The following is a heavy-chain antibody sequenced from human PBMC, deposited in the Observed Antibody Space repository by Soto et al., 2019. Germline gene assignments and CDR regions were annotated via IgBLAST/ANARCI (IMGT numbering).Heavy chain of an antibody. V-gene: IGHV5-51*01. CDR2: IYPGDSDT. Sequence: GESLKISCKGSGYNFAVYWIGWVRQMPGKGLEWMGMIYPGDSDTRYSPSFQGRVTISVDKSISTAYLQWSSLKASDTAMYYCARGWNVAGDAFDIWGQGTMVTVSS. CDR1: GYNFAVYW. CDR3: ARGWNVAGDAFDI. J-gene: IGHJ3*02. D-gene: IGHD1-1*01.